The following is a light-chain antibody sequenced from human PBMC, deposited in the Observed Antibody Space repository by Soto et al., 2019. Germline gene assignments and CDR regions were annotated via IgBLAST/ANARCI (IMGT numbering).Light chain of an antibody. CDR3: SSYTRSGTPSYV. CDR1: ISDVGGYNY. CDR2: DVS. V-gene: IGLV2-14*01. Sequence: QSALTQPASVSGSPGQSITISCTGTISDVGGYNYVSWYQQHPGKAPKLMIYDVSNRPSGVSNRFSGSKSGNTASLTISGLQAEDEADYCCSSYTRSGTPSYVYGTGTKLTVL. J-gene: IGLJ1*01.